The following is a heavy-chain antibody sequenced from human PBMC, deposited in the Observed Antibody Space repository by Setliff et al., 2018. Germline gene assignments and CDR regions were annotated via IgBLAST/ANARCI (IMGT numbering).Heavy chain of an antibody. D-gene: IGHD3-10*01. V-gene: IGHV3-7*01. CDR1: GFSYSNCW. CDR2: INPHASEK. J-gene: IGHJ4*02. CDR3: FGAGTCSY. Sequence: LRLSCTASGFSYSNCWVSWVRQAPGKGLEWLASINPHASEKYYVDSVKGRFTISRDNAKNSLSLQMNNLRSEDTAVYYCFGAGTCSYWGQGTLVTVSS.